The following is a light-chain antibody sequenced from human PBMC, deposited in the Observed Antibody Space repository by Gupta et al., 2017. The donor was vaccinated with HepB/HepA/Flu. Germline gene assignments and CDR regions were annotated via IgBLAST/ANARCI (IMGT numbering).Light chain of an antibody. Sequence: QSVLTQPPSVSGAPRQRVTISCTGSSSNIGAGFAVHWYQQLPGTAPKLLIYGNNNRPSGVPDRFSGSKSGTSASLAITGLQAEDEADYYCQSYDTSLSAYVFGPGTKVTVL. J-gene: IGLJ1*01. CDR2: GNN. V-gene: IGLV1-40*01. CDR1: SSNIGAGFA. CDR3: QSYDTSLSAYV.